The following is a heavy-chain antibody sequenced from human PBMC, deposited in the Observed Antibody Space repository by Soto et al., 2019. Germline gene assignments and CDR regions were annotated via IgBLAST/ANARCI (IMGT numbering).Heavy chain of an antibody. D-gene: IGHD3-16*01. CDR1: GYTFTSYA. CDR3: ARAVGGPTSNLDY. J-gene: IGHJ4*02. V-gene: IGHV1-3*05. CDR2: INAGNGNT. Sequence: QVQLVQSGAEEKKPGASVKVSCKASGYTFTSYAMHWVRQAPGQRLEWMGWINAGNGNTKYSQKFQGRVTITRDTPASTAYMELGSLRPEDTAVYYCARAVGGPTSNLDYWGQGTLVTVSS.